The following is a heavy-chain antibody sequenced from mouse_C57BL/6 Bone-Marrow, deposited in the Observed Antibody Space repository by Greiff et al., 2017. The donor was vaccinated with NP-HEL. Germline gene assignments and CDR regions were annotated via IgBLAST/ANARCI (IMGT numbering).Heavy chain of an antibody. D-gene: IGHD1-1*01. CDR1: GYTFTSYW. CDR2: IDPSDSYT. V-gene: IGHV1-50*01. Sequence: QVQLQQPGAELVKPGASVKLSCKASGYTFTSYWMQWVKQRPGQGLEWIGEIDPSDSYTNYNQKFKGKATLTVDTSSSTAYMQLSSLTSEDSAVYYCTRHYGSSDYWGRGTTLTVSS. J-gene: IGHJ2*01. CDR3: TRHYGSSDY.